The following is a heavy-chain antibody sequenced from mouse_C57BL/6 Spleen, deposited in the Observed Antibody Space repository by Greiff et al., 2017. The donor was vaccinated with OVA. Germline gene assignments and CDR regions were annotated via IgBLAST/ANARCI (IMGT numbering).Heavy chain of an antibody. V-gene: IGHV1-61*01. D-gene: IGHD2-4*01. CDR1: GYTFTSYW. CDR2: IYPSDSET. CDR3: AGSYYEGYFDY. Sequence: VKVVESGAELVRPGSSVKLSCKASGYTFTSYWMDWVKQRPGQGLEWIGNIYPSDSETHYNQKFKDKATLTVDKSSSTAYMQLSSLTSEDSADYYYAGSYYEGYFDYWGQGTTLTVSS. J-gene: IGHJ2*01.